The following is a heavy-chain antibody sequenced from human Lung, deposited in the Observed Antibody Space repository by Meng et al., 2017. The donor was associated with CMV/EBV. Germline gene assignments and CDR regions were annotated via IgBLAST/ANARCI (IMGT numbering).Heavy chain of an antibody. V-gene: IGHV3-7*01. CDR3: ARGRVGTTWWD. CDR1: GFTFSSYW. D-gene: IGHD2-15*01. J-gene: IGHJ4*02. Sequence: GESXKISCAASGFTFSSYWMSWVRQAPGKGLEWVANIKQDGSEKYYVDSVKGRFTISRDNAKNSLYLQMNSLRAEDTAVYYCARGRVGTTWWDWGQGTLVTVSS. CDR2: IKQDGSEK.